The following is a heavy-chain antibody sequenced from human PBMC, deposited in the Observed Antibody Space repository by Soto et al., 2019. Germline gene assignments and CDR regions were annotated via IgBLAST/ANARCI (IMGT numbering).Heavy chain of an antibody. J-gene: IGHJ4*02. CDR1: GGTFSSYA. V-gene: IGHV1-69*13. CDR3: ARDRDFVDYFDY. CDR2: ILPMFDIS. Sequence: ASVKVSCEASGGTFSSYAISWVRQAPGQRLEWMGAILPMFDISHYAQKFQGRLTITADESTSTAYIELTSLRSEDTALYYCARDRDFVDYFDYWGQGTLVTVSS.